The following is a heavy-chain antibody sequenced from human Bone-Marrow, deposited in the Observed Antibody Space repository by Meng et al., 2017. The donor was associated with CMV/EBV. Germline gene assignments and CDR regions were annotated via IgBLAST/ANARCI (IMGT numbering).Heavy chain of an antibody. CDR1: GFTFSSYE. V-gene: IGHV3-74*01. J-gene: IGHJ4*02. D-gene: IGHD3-22*01. CDR2: INTDGFNR. Sequence: GESLKISCAASGFTFSSYEMNWVRQAPGKGLVWVSRINTDGFNRDYADSVEGRFTISRDNAKNTLYLQMNSLRIEDTAVYYCARDYNHYDSRGYFDFWGQGTLVTVSS. CDR3: ARDYNHYDSRGYFDF.